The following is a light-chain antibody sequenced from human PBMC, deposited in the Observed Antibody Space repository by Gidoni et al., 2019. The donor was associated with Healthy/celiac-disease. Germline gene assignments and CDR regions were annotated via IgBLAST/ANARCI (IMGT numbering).Light chain of an antibody. Sequence: DIQITQSPSSLSSSVVDRDTITCRASQSISSYLNWSQQKPGKTPKLLMYAASSLQSGVPSRCSGSGSGTDVTLTIISLQPEDDATYYCQQRYSTPVFTFGPGTKVDIK. CDR1: QSISSY. CDR3: QQRYSTPVFT. V-gene: IGKV1-39*01. J-gene: IGKJ3*01. CDR2: AAS.